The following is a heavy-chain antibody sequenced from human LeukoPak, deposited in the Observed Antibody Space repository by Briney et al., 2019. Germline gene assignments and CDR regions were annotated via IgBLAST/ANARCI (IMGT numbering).Heavy chain of an antibody. CDR1: GGSISSSTYY. V-gene: IGHV4-39*07. J-gene: IGHJ4*02. CDR2: FSYRRST. CDR3: ARDLATTGTTGFDY. D-gene: IGHD1-7*01. Sequence: SETLSLTCTVSGGSISSSTYYWIWIRQPPGKGLEWIGSFSYRRSTYYNPSLKGRVTISVDTSKNQFSLKLSSVTAADTAVYYCARDLATTGTTGFDYWGQGTLVTVSS.